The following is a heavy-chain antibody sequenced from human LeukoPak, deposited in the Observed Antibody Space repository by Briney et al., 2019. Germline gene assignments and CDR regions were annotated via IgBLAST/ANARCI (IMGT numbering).Heavy chain of an antibody. Sequence: QTGGSLRLSCAASGFTFSSYAMHWVRQAPGKGLEWVAVISYDGSNKYYADSVKGRFTISRDNSKNTLYLQMNSLRAEDTAVYYCARTTGAMVTPFQHWGQGTLVTVSS. V-gene: IGHV3-30*04. CDR2: ISYDGSNK. CDR1: GFTFSSYA. J-gene: IGHJ1*01. D-gene: IGHD5-18*01. CDR3: ARTTGAMVTPFQH.